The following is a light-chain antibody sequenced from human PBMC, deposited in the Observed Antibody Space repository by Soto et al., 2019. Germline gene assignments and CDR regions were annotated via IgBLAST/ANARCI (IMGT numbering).Light chain of an antibody. Sequence: DIVLTQSPGTLSLSPGERVTLSCRASQSVSNSLAWYQQKPGQAPRLLIYDASNRATGIPARFSGSGSGTDFTLTISRLEPEDFAVYYCQQYGSSGTFGQGTKVDIK. CDR2: DAS. V-gene: IGKV3-20*01. J-gene: IGKJ1*01. CDR1: QSVSNS. CDR3: QQYGSSGT.